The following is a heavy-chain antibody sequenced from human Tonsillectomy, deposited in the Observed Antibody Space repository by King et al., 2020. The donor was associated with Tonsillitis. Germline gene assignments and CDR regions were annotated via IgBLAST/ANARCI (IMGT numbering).Heavy chain of an antibody. CDR2: IRHKGLSFTT. D-gene: IGHD6-19*01. V-gene: IGHV3-72*01. CDR3: ARVKGSRGSCELDN. CDR1: GFTFSDHY. J-gene: IGHJ4*02. Sequence: VQLVESGGGLVQPGGSLRLSCAASGFTFSDHYMDWVRQAPGKGLEWVGGIRHKGLSFTTEYAASVKVRFIITRDDSKNSLYLQMDSQKTEDRAMYYYARVKGSRGSCELDNWGQGTLVTVST.